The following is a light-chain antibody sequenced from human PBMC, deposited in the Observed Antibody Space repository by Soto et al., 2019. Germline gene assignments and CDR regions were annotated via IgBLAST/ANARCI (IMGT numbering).Light chain of an antibody. CDR2: DAS. J-gene: IGKJ1*01. CDR1: QTLINK. V-gene: IGKV3-15*01. Sequence: IVMTQSPATLSVSPGERATLSCRASQTLINKLAWFQQEPGQAPRLLIYDASIRATGVPARFSGSGSGTEFTLTISSLQSEDFAVYYCQQYNDWQWTFGQGTKVDIK. CDR3: QQYNDWQWT.